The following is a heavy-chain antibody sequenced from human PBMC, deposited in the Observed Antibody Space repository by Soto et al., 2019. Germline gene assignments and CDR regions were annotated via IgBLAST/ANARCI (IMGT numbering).Heavy chain of an antibody. CDR1: GGTFSSYA. D-gene: IGHD3-10*01. CDR2: IIPIFGTA. Sequence: ASVKVSCKASGGTFSSYAISWVRQAPGQGLEWMGGIIPIFGTANYAQKFQGRVTITADESTSTAYMELSSLRSEDTAVYYCARDIHYYGSGSYSPYYYYGMDVWGQGTTVTVSS. V-gene: IGHV1-69*13. J-gene: IGHJ6*02. CDR3: ARDIHYYGSGSYSPYYYYGMDV.